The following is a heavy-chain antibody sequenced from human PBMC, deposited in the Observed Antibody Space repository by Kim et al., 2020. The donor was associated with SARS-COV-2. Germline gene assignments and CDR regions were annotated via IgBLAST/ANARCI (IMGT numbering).Heavy chain of an antibody. CDR3: AKDHPSSGWPTFDS. CDR2: VNNNNNP. CDR1: GFTFSRRA. J-gene: IGHJ4*02. D-gene: IGHD6-19*01. Sequence: GGSLRLSCAASGFTFSRRAMSWVRQVPGKGLEWIASVNNNNNPYYADSVKGRFTVSRDNTTDTFYLQMNSLRADDTALYYCAKDHPSSGWPTFDSWGQGT. V-gene: IGHV3-23*05.